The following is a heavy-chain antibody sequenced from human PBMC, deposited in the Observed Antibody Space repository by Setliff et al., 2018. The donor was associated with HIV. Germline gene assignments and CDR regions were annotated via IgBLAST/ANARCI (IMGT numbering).Heavy chain of an antibody. J-gene: IGHJ4*02. CDR3: ARARSLVTVRRSFDY. CDR1: GGSFSDHY. V-gene: IGHV4-34*01. CDR2: INHSGST. D-gene: IGHD6-6*01. Sequence: ETLSLTCAVYGGSFSDHYWSWIRQPPGKGLEWIGEINHSGSTNYNSSLKSRVTISVDTSKNRFSLKLNSVTAADTAVYYCARARSLVTVRRSFDYWGQGTLVTVSS.